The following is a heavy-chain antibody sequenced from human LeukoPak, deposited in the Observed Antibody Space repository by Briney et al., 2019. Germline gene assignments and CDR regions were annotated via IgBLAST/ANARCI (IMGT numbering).Heavy chain of an antibody. D-gene: IGHD3-16*01. CDR3: ARVSRDGGSDAFDI. J-gene: IGHJ3*02. V-gene: IGHV1-69*13. Sequence: ASVKVSCKASGGTFSSYAISWVRQAPGQGLEWMGGIIPIFGTANYAQKFQGRVTITADESTSTAYMELSSLRSEDTAVYYCARVSRDGGSDAFDIWGQGTMVTVSS. CDR2: IIPIFGTA. CDR1: GGTFSSYA.